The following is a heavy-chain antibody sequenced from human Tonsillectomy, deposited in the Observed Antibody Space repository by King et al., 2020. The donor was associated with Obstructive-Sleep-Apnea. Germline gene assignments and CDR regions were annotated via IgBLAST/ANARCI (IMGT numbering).Heavy chain of an antibody. Sequence: VQLQESGPGLVKPSGTLSLTCAVSGGSISSSNWWSWVRQPPGKGLELIGEIYQSGSANYNPSPKSRVSIPVDKSKNQFSLNLSSVTAADAAEDYCARTNYYYYGMDVWGQGTTVTVSS. CDR2: IYQSGSA. CDR3: ARTNYYYYGMDV. CDR1: GGSISSSNW. V-gene: IGHV4-4*02. J-gene: IGHJ6*02.